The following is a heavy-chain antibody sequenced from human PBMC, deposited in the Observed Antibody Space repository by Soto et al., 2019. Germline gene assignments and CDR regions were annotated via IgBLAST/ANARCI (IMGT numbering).Heavy chain of an antibody. Sequence: PGGPLRLSCVASGFSFSNYNMNWVRQAPGKGLEWVSYITDSSDTVHCADSVRGRFTISRDNAESSLYLQMNSLRDEDTAVYFCARDFGHGYYLDYWGRGTLVTVSS. D-gene: IGHD3-3*01. J-gene: IGHJ4*02. CDR2: ITDSSDTV. CDR3: ARDFGHGYYLDY. CDR1: GFSFSNYN. V-gene: IGHV3-48*02.